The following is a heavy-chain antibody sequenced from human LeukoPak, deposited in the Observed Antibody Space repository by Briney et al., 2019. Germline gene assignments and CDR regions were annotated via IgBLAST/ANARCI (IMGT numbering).Heavy chain of an antibody. Sequence: GGSLRLSCAASGFIFSSHGMHWVRQAPGKGLEWVAFIRYDGGNKYYADSVKGRFTISRDNSKNTLYLQMNSLRAEDTAVYYCAKARSYCGGDCSLYAFDIWGQGTIVTVSS. CDR3: AKARSYCGGDCSLYAFDI. V-gene: IGHV3-30*02. CDR1: GFIFSSHG. J-gene: IGHJ3*02. D-gene: IGHD2-21*01. CDR2: IRYDGGNK.